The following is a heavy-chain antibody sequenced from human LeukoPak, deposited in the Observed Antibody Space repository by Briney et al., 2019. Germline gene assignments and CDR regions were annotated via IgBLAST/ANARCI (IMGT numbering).Heavy chain of an antibody. CDR3: ATNPPQYSGSSYYYYFYMDV. J-gene: IGHJ6*03. CDR1: GYTFTGYY. D-gene: IGHD1-26*01. Sequence: ASVKVSCKASGYTFTGYYMHWVRQAPGQGLEWMGWINPNSGGTNYAQKFQGRVTMTRDTSISTAYMELSRLRSDDTAVYYCATNPPQYSGSSYYYYFYMDVWGKGTAVTI. V-gene: IGHV1-2*02. CDR2: INPNSGGT.